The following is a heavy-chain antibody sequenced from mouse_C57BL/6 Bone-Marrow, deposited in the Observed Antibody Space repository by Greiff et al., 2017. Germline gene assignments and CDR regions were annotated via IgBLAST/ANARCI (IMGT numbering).Heavy chain of an antibody. Sequence: EVQRVESGGGLVQPGGSLKLSCAASGFTFSDYYMYWVRQTPEKRLEWVAYISNGGGSTYYPDTVKGRFTISRDNAKNNLYLQMSQLKSEDTAMYYCARDLGPFDYWGQGTTLTVSS. D-gene: IGHD4-1*01. CDR1: GFTFSDYY. CDR3: ARDLGPFDY. V-gene: IGHV5-12*01. J-gene: IGHJ2*01. CDR2: ISNGGGST.